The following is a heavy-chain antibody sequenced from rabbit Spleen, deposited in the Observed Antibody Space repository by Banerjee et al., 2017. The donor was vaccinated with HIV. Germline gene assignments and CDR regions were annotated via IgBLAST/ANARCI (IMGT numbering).Heavy chain of an antibody. CDR1: GFSFDSNHY. J-gene: IGHJ4*01. D-gene: IGHD7-1*01. CDR2: IDTGSSGFT. V-gene: IGHV1S40*01. Sequence: QSLEESGGDLVKPEGSLTLTCTASGFSFDSNHYMCWVRQAPGKGLEWIACIDTGSSGFTYFASWAKGRFTISKASSTTVTLQMTSLTAADTATYFCVREAGYAGYGDGNLWGPGTLVTVS. CDR3: VREAGYAGYGDGNL.